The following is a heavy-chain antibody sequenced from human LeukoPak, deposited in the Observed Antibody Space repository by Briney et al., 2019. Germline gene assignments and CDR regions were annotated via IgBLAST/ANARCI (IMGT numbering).Heavy chain of an antibody. CDR2: IKQDGSDK. CDR1: GFTFSAYW. CDR3: VSTTRSPPFGN. D-gene: IGHD1-1*01. J-gene: IGHJ4*02. V-gene: IGHV3-7*01. Sequence: GGSLRLSCAASGFTFSAYWMSWVRQAPGKGLEWLANIKQDGSDKQYVDSVKGRFAISRDNAKTSVYLQMNSLRAEDTALYYCVSTTRSPPFGNWGQGTLVTVSS.